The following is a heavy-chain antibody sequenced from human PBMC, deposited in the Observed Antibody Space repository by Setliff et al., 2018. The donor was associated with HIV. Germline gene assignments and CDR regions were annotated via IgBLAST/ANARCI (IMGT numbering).Heavy chain of an antibody. V-gene: IGHV4-39*07. CDR3: ATDPTSYCTGGNCHSGRLAS. J-gene: IGHJ5*02. D-gene: IGHD2-15*01. Sequence: PSETLSLTCTVSGGSISSSSYYWGWVRQPPGKGLEWIGSIYYSGSTYYNPSLKSRVTISVDTSKNQFSLKLNSVTAADTAVHYCATDPTSYCTGGNCHSGRLASWGQGTLVTVSS. CDR1: GGSISSSSYY. CDR2: IYYSGST.